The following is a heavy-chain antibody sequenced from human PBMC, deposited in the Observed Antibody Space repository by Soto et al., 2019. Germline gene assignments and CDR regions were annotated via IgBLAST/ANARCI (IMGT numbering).Heavy chain of an antibody. J-gene: IGHJ4*02. CDR2: INPNSGGA. Sequence: ASVKVSCKASGYTFTGYYMHWVRQAPGQGLEWMGWINPNSGGADYAEKFRGWVTMTGGTSISTAYMELSRLRSDDTAVYYCARVGCSGTSCYQGGFDYWGQGTLVTVSS. V-gene: IGHV1-2*04. D-gene: IGHD2-2*01. CDR3: ARVGCSGTSCYQGGFDY. CDR1: GYTFTGYY.